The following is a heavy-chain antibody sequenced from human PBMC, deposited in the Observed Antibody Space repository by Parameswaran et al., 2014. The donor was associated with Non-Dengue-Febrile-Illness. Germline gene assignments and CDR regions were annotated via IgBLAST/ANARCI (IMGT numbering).Heavy chain of an antibody. D-gene: IGHD3-3*01. Sequence: GSLRLSCAASGFTFSSYSMNWVRQAPGKGLEWVAVISYDGSNKYYADSVKGRFTISRDNSKNTLYLQMNSLRAEDTAVYYCARGRGEYYDFWSGYPGMDVWGQGTTVTVSS. CDR3: ARGRGEYYDFWSGYPGMDV. CDR2: ISYDGSNK. CDR1: GFTFSSYS. V-gene: IGHV3-30*03. J-gene: IGHJ6*02.